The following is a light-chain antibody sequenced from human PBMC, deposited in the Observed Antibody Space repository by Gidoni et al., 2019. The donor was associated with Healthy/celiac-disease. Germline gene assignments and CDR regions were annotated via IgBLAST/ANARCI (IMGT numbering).Light chain of an antibody. CDR3: MQALQTPPX. CDR2: LGS. V-gene: IGKV2-28*01. J-gene: IGKJ1*01. Sequence: DIVMTQSPLSLPVTPGEPASISCRSSQSLLHSNGYNYLDWYLQKPGQSPQLLIYLGSNRASGVPDRFSGSGSGTDFTLKISRVEAEEVGVYYCMQALQTPPXVXQGTXVEIK. CDR1: QSLLHSNGYNY.